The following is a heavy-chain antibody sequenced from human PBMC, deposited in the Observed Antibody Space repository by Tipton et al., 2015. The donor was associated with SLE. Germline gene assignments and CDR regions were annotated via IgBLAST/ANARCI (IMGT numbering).Heavy chain of an antibody. CDR3: ARGSATVTLADY. CDR2: INHSGST. D-gene: IGHD4-17*01. Sequence: TLSLTCAVYGGSFSSYYWSWIRQPPGKGLEWIGEINHSGSTNYNPSLKSRVTISVDTSKNQFSLNLTSVTAADTAVYYCARGSATVTLADYWGQGTLVTVSS. J-gene: IGHJ4*02. CDR1: GGSFSSYY. V-gene: IGHV4-34*01.